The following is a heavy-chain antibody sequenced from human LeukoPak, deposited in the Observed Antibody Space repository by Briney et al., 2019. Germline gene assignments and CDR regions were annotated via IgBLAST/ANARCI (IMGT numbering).Heavy chain of an antibody. V-gene: IGHV3-21*01. CDR1: GFTFSNSA. J-gene: IGHJ4*02. Sequence: PGGSLRLSCAASGFTFSNSAMNWVRQAPGKGLEWVSSINNVAGHIYYAESVKGRFTISRDNAKNSVSLQMNNLRAEDTAVYYCARDPTHYLRYGYFDSWGQGILVTVSS. D-gene: IGHD2/OR15-2a*01. CDR2: INNVAGHI. CDR3: ARDPTHYLRYGYFDS.